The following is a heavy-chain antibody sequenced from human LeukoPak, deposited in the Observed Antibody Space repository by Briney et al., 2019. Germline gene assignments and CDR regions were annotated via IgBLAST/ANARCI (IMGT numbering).Heavy chain of an antibody. J-gene: IGHJ5*02. Sequence: EASVKVSCKASGYTFTGYYMHWVRQAPGQGLEWMGGIIPIFGTANYAQKFQGRVTITADESTSTAYMELSSLRSEDTAVYYCARDFNWFDPWGQGTLVTVSS. V-gene: IGHV1-69*13. CDR3: ARDFNWFDP. CDR2: IIPIFGTA. CDR1: GYTFTGYY.